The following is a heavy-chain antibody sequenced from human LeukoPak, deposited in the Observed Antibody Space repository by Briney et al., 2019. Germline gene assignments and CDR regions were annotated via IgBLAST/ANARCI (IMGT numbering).Heavy chain of an antibody. CDR2: ISGSGGST. CDR3: ALYPAVITSTNSYFDY. D-gene: IGHD3-22*01. Sequence: GGSLRLSCAAYGFTFSSYAMSWVRQAPGKGMEWVSAISGSGGSTYYADSVKGRFTISRDNSKNTLYLQMNSLRAEDTAVYYCALYPAVITSTNSYFDYWGQGTLVTVSS. J-gene: IGHJ4*02. V-gene: IGHV3-23*01. CDR1: GFTFSSYA.